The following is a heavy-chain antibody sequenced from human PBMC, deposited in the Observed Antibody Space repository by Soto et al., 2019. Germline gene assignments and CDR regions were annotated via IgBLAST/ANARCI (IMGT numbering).Heavy chain of an antibody. Sequence: QVQLQQSGPGLVKPSQTLSLTCAISGDSVSSNSAGWNWIRQSPSRGLEWLGRTYYRSKWYNDYALSVRSRITINPDTYKNQFSLHLNSVSPEDTAVYYCASATAAARGDWFDSWGQGTLVTVSS. V-gene: IGHV6-1*01. D-gene: IGHD2-2*01. CDR2: TYYRSKWYN. CDR3: ASATAAARGDWFDS. J-gene: IGHJ5*01. CDR1: GDSVSSNSAG.